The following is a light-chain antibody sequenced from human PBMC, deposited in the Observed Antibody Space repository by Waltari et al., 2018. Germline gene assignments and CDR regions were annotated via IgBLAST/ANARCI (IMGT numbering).Light chain of an antibody. CDR1: HNIGTF. CDR3: QQTYSALCCT. V-gene: IGKV1-39*01. CDR2: AAS. J-gene: IGKJ2*02. Sequence: DIQMTQSPVSLSASVGDTLTITCRASHNIGTFLSWYQQRPAKAPTVLIYAASTLQRGVPSRFSGSGSGTDFTLTIFSLQPEDFATYFCQQTYSALCCTFGQGTKLEIK.